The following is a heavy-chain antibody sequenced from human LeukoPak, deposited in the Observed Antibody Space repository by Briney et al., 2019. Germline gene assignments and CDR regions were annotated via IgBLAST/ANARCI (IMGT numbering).Heavy chain of an antibody. Sequence: SETLSLTCTVSGASISRDYWTWIRQPPGKGLEWIGYIYNGGSTTYSPSLNSRVTISLDTSNSQVSLRLSSVTAADTAVYYCAKGGTYGGGADYWGQGTLVTVSS. CDR1: GASISRDY. V-gene: IGHV4-59*01. J-gene: IGHJ4*02. CDR3: AKGGTYGGGADY. D-gene: IGHD1-26*01. CDR2: IYNGGST.